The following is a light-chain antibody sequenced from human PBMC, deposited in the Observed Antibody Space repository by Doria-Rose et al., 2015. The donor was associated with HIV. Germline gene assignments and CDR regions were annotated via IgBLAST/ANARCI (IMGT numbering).Light chain of an antibody. Sequence: LTQFPGTLSLSPGERATLSCRASQSFSSTYLAWYQQSPGQSPSLLIYDGSTSATGIPDRFIASGSGTDFTLTINRLEPEDFALYYCHQYGTSWTFGQGTKVEI. CDR2: DGS. CDR1: QSFSSTY. CDR3: HQYGTSWT. J-gene: IGKJ1*01. V-gene: IGKV3-20*01.